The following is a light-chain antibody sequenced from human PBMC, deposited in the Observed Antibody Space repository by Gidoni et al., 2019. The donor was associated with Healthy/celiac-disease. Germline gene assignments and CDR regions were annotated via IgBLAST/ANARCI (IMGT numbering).Light chain of an antibody. CDR2: GNS. J-gene: IGLJ2*01. CDR3: QSYDSSLSGSGV. Sequence: QSVLTRPPSVSGAPRQGIPSSCTGSSSNIGAGYDVHWYQQLPGTAPKLLIYGNSNRPSGVPDRFSGSKSGTSASLAITGLQAEDEADYYCQSYDSSLSGSGVFGGGTKLTVL. CDR1: SSNIGAGYD. V-gene: IGLV1-40*01.